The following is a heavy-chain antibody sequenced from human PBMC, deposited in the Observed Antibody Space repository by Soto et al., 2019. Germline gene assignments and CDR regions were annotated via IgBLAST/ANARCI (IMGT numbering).Heavy chain of an antibody. Sequence: ASVKVSCKASGYTFTSYYMHWVRQAPGQGLEWMGIINPSGGSTSYAQKFQGRVTMTRDTSTSTVYMGLSSLRSEDTAVYYCARAYYYDSSGYYPLYYYGMDVWGQGTTVTV. CDR2: INPSGGST. CDR3: ARAYYYDSSGYYPLYYYGMDV. V-gene: IGHV1-46*01. D-gene: IGHD3-22*01. J-gene: IGHJ6*02. CDR1: GYTFTSYY.